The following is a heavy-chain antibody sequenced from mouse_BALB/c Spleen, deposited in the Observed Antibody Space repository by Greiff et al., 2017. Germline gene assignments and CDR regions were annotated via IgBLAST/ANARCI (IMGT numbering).Heavy chain of an antibody. CDR3: ARAYYRYDEFAY. J-gene: IGHJ3*01. V-gene: IGHV5-6-5*01. D-gene: IGHD2-14*01. CDR2: ISSGGST. Sequence: DVMLVESGGGLVKPGGSLKLSCAASGFTFSSYAMSWVRQTPEKRLEWVASISSGGSTYYPDSVKGRFTISRDNARNILYLQMSSLRSEDTAMYYCARAYYRYDEFAYWGQGTLVTVSA. CDR1: GFTFSSYA.